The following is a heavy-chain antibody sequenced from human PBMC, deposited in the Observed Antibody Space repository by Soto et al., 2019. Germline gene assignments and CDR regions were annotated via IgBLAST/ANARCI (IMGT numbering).Heavy chain of an antibody. CDR3: ARDLTAADY. Sequence: QVQLMQSGAEVKKPGASVTISCKASGYTFTSYYIHWVRQAPRQGLEWMAIINPSGGSTNYAQKFQGRVTVTRDTSTSTVNMELSNLSSEDTAVYYCARDLTAADYWGQGTLVTVSS. J-gene: IGHJ4*02. CDR1: GYTFTSYY. CDR2: INPSGGST. V-gene: IGHV1-46*01. D-gene: IGHD2-21*02.